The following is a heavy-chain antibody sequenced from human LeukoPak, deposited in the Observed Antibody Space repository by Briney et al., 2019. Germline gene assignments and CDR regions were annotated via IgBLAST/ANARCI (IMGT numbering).Heavy chain of an antibody. CDR2: INPNSGDT. D-gene: IGHD3-3*01. CDR1: GFTFTGYY. CDR3: ARDNFWSGYYIDY. V-gene: IGHV1-2*02. J-gene: IGHJ4*02. Sequence: GASVKVSCKASGFTFTGYYFHWVRQAPGQGLEWMGWINPNSGDTKYAQRFQGRVTMTRDTSISTAYMELSRLRSDDTAVYWCARDNFWSGYYIDYWGQGTLVTVSS.